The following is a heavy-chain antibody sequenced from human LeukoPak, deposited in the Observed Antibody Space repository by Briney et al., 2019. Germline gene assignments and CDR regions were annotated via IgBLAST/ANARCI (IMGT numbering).Heavy chain of an antibody. J-gene: IGHJ4*02. Sequence: SETLSLTCTVSGGSISSGGYYWSWIRQPPGKGLEWIGYIYHSGSTYYNPSLKSRVTISVDRSKNQFSLKLSSVTAADTAVYYCARPGSSSSAFDYWGQGTLVTVSS. V-gene: IGHV4-30-2*01. CDR1: GGSISSGGYY. D-gene: IGHD6-6*01. CDR3: ARPGSSSSAFDY. CDR2: IYHSGST.